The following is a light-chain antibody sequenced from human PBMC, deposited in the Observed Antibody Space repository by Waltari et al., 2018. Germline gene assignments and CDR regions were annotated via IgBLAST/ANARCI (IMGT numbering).Light chain of an antibody. Sequence: DIQLTQSPSFLSASVGGRVTITCRASQGISSYLAWYQQKPGKAPKLLIYAASTLQSGVPSRSSGSGSGTEFTLTISSLQPEDFATYYCQQLNSYPLPFGGGTKVEIK. CDR3: QQLNSYPLP. CDR1: QGISSY. J-gene: IGKJ4*01. CDR2: AAS. V-gene: IGKV1-9*01.